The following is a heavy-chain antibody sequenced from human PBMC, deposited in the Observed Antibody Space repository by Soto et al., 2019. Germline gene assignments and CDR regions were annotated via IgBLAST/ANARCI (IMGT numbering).Heavy chain of an antibody. CDR1: GFTFRRYA. D-gene: IGHD6-25*01. V-gene: IGHV3-30-3*01. J-gene: IGHJ3*01. CDR3: ARVRPPC. CDR2: ISYDGSNK. Sequence: LSCAASGFTFRRYAMHWVRQAPGKGLVWVAVISYDGSNKYYVDSVKGRFSISRDNSKSTLYLQMNSLRAEATAVYYCARVRPPCWGQGTMVTVSS.